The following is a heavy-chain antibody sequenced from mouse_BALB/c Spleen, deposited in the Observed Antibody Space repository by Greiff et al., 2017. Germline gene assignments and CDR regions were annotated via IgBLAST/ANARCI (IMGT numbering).Heavy chain of an antibody. CDR1: GFTFSSYA. Sequence: EVQRVESGGGLVKPGGSLKLSCAASGFTFSSYAMSWVRQTPEKRLEWVASISSGGSTYYPDSVKGRFTISRDNARNILYLQMSSLRSEDTAMYYCARGGGLRLPFAYWGQGTLVTVSA. J-gene: IGHJ3*01. V-gene: IGHV5-6-5*01. CDR3: ARGGGLRLPFAY. D-gene: IGHD1-2*01. CDR2: ISSGGST.